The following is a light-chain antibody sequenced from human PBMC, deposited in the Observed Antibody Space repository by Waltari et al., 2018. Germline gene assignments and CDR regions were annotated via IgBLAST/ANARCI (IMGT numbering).Light chain of an antibody. CDR3: STWDDSLNGVM. Sequence: QSVLTQPPSASGTPGHGVTISCSGSSSNIGSHTVTWYQQLPGTAPKLLLYTNNQRPSGVPDRFSGSKSGTSGSLAISGLQSEDEADYYCSTWDDSLNGVMFGGGTKLTVL. J-gene: IGLJ3*02. CDR1: SSNIGSHT. V-gene: IGLV1-44*01. CDR2: TNN.